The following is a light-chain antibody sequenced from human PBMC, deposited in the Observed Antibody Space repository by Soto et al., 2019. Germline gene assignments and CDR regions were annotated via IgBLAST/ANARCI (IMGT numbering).Light chain of an antibody. J-gene: IGKJ2*01. Sequence: DIQMTQSPSSVSASVGDRVTITCRASQGISSWLAWYQQQPGKAPKLLIYAASSLQSGVPSRFSGSGSGTYFTLTSGSLQPEEFATYCRQQANSSPYTFGQGTKLEIK. CDR2: AAS. CDR3: QQANSSPYT. CDR1: QGISSW. V-gene: IGKV1D-12*01.